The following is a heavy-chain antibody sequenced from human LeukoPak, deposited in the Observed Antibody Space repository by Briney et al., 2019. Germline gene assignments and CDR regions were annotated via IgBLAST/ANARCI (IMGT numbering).Heavy chain of an antibody. CDR3: ARDDPGYGANVD. CDR2: IKQAGSAR. Sequence: GRSLRLSCAASGFRFSNSWMTWFRQPPGEGLEWVADIKQAGSARLYVDCVTGRFTISRDNAKKSLYLLMNSLRVEDTGVYYCARDDPGYGANVDGGQGILVTVSS. J-gene: IGHJ4*02. V-gene: IGHV3-7*01. CDR1: GFRFSNSW. D-gene: IGHD4/OR15-4a*01.